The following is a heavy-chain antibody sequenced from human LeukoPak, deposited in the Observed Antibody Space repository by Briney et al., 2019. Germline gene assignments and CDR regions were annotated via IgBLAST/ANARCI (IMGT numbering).Heavy chain of an antibody. CDR2: IYYSGST. V-gene: IGHV4-31*03. Sequence: KTSETLSLTCTVSGGSISSGGYYWSWIRQHPGKGLEWIGYIYYSGSTYYNPSLKSRVTISVDTSKNQFSLKLSSVTAADTAVYYCARGRSYYYDSSGYLGYWGQGTLVTVSS. D-gene: IGHD3-22*01. CDR3: ARGRSYYYDSSGYLGY. CDR1: GGSISSGGYY. J-gene: IGHJ4*02.